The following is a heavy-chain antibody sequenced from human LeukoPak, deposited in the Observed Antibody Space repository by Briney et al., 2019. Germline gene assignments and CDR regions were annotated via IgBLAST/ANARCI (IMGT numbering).Heavy chain of an antibody. Sequence: SETPSLTCTVSGGSISSYYWSWIRQPPGKGLEWIGYIYYSGSTNYNPSLKSRVTISVDTSKNQFSLKLSSVTAADTAVYYCARTPYYYDSSGYYYFDYWGQGTLVTVSS. D-gene: IGHD3-22*01. CDR3: ARTPYYYDSSGYYYFDY. CDR1: GGSISSYY. V-gene: IGHV4-59*01. CDR2: IYYSGST. J-gene: IGHJ4*02.